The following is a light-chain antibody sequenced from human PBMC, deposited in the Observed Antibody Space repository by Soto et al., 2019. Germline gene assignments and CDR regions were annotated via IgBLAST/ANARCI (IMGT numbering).Light chain of an antibody. J-gene: IGLJ3*02. CDR3: TSYTSSITRYV. CDR1: SSDVGGYNY. V-gene: IGLV2-14*01. CDR2: DVT. Sequence: QSVLTQPASVSGSPGQSITISCTGTSSDVGGYNYVSWYQQDPGKAPKLMIYDVTNRPSGVSNRFSGSKSGNTASLTISGLQAEDEGDYYCTSYTSSITRYVFGGGTKLTVL.